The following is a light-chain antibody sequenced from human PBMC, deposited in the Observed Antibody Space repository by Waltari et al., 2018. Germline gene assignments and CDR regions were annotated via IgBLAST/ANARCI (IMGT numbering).Light chain of an antibody. V-gene: IGLV6-57*03. CDR2: EDK. CDR1: SGSIGSGY. CDR3: QSFDSTNPWV. Sequence: NFMLTQPHSVSESPGKTITISCTRSSGSIGSGYLQWSQQRPGSAPTTMIYEDKKRPSGVPDRFSGSIDSSSNSASLTISGLKTEDEADYYCQSFDSTNPWVFGGGTKLTVL. J-gene: IGLJ3*02.